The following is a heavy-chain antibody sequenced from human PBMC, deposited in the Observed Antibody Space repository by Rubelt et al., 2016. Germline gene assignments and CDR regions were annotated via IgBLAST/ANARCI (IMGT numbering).Heavy chain of an antibody. CDR2: ISYDGSNK. D-gene: IGHD5-18*01. V-gene: IGHV3-30*18. J-gene: IGHJ5*02. Sequence: KGLEWVAVISYDGSNKYYADSVKGRFTISRDNSKNTLYLQMNSLRAEDTAIYFCAQAQRLRPDTAGPLLSWGRGTLVTVSS. CDR3: AQAQRLRPDTAGPLLS.